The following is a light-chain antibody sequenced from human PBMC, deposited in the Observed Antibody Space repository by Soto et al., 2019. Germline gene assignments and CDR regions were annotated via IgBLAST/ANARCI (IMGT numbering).Light chain of an antibody. CDR2: AAS. J-gene: IGKJ2*01. V-gene: IGKV1-39*01. CDR1: QSISSN. Sequence: DIQMTQSASSLSASVGDRVTITCRASQSISSNLNWHQQKPGKAPKVLIYAASSLQSGVPSRFSGNRFGTDFTLTISSLRPEDFPTYYCEQSYSIPYTFGQGTKLEIK. CDR3: EQSYSIPYT.